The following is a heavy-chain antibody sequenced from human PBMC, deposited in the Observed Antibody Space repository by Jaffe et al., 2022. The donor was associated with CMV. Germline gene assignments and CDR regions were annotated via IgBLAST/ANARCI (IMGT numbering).Heavy chain of an antibody. CDR2: INPNSGGT. CDR1: GYTFTGYY. V-gene: IGHV1-2*02. Sequence: QVQLVQSGAEVKKPGASVKVSCKASGYTFTGYYMHWVRQAPGQGLEWMGWINPNSGGTNYAQKFQGRVTMTRDTSISTAYMELSRLRSDDTAVYYCARAQPTLRADGRGRWFDPWGQGTLVTVSS. J-gene: IGHJ5*02. CDR3: ARAQPTLRADGRGRWFDP.